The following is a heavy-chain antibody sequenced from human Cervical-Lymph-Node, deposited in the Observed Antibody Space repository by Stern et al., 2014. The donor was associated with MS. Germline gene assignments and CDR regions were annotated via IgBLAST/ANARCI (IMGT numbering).Heavy chain of an antibody. CDR3: ARDGKRNGDCDY. CDR1: GFNFRTYN. CDR2: VLSDGNNK. J-gene: IGHJ4*02. Sequence: VQLVQSGGGVVQPGRSLRLSCVASGFNFRTYNMYWVRQAPGKGLEWVAVVLSDGNNKYYADSVRGRFTVSRDNSKNTLYLEINGLRVEDTAVYYCARDGKRNGDCDYWGQGSLVAVSA. D-gene: IGHD1-1*01. V-gene: IGHV3-33*01.